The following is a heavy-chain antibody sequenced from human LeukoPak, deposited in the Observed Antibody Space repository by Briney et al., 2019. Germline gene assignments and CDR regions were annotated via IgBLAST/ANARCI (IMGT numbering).Heavy chain of an antibody. CDR3: ARDSGSSWFFFDWFDP. D-gene: IGHD6-13*01. CDR1: GFTFSNYW. CDR2: INDDGSAT. V-gene: IGHV3-74*01. J-gene: IGHJ5*02. Sequence: GGSLGLSCAASGFTFSNYWMHWVRQVPGKGLVWVSRINDDGSATFYADSVKGRFTISRDNAKNTLFLQMNSLRAEDTAVYYCARDSGSSWFFFDWFDPWGQGTLVTVSS.